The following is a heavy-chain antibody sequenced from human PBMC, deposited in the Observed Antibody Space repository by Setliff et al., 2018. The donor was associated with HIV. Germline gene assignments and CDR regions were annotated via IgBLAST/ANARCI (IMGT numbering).Heavy chain of an antibody. Sequence: SLRLSCAASGFTFGDYAMSRVRQAPGKGLEWVGFIRTNARGGATEYAASVKGRFTISRDDSKSIAYLQMSSLKIEDTAVYYCTRDHRFVDRYPDWWGQGTLGTVSS. CDR3: TRDHRFVDRYPDW. J-gene: IGHJ4*02. V-gene: IGHV3-49*04. CDR1: GFTFGDYA. CDR2: IRTNARGGAT. D-gene: IGHD3-9*01.